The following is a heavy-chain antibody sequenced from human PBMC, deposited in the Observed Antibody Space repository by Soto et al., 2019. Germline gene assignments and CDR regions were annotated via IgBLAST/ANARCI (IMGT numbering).Heavy chain of an antibody. J-gene: IGHJ5*02. V-gene: IGHV4-59*01. D-gene: IGHD2-15*01. CDR3: ARVVAATPQTWFDP. CDR2: IYYSGST. Sequence: WSWIRQPPGKGLEWIGYIYYSGSTNYNPSLKSRVTISVDTSKNQFSLKLSSVTAADTAVYYCARVVAATPQTWFDPWGQGTLVTVSS.